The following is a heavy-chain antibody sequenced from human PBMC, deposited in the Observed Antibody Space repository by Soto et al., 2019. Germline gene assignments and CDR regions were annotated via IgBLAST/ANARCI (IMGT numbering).Heavy chain of an antibody. CDR3: AKGAVVLVAATRWRVRPEDVFDI. CDR1: GFTFSNYA. CDR2: ISSSGDSP. D-gene: IGHD2-15*01. V-gene: IGHV3-23*01. Sequence: GGSLRLSCAASGFTFSNYAMSWVRQAPGKGLEWVSAISSSGDSPYYADSVKGRFTISRDNSKNTLYLQMNSLRAEDTAVYYCAKGAVVLVAATRWRVRPEDVFDIWGKGTMVTVSS. J-gene: IGHJ3*02.